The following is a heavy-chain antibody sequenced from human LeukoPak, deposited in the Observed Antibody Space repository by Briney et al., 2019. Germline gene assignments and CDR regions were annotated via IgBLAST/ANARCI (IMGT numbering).Heavy chain of an antibody. Sequence: GGSLRLSCAASGFTFSSYGMHWVRQAPGKGLEWVAFIRYDGSNKYYADSVKGRFTISRDNSKNTLYLQMNSLRAEDTAVYYCAKDRAMVLGVIITTDYWGQGTLVTVSS. CDR1: GFTFSSYG. CDR3: AKDRAMVLGVIITTDY. V-gene: IGHV3-30*02. CDR2: IRYDGSNK. J-gene: IGHJ4*02. D-gene: IGHD3-10*01.